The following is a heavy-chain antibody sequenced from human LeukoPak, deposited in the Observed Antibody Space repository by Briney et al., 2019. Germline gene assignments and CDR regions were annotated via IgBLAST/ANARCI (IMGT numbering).Heavy chain of an antibody. CDR1: GASVSSNSYY. D-gene: IGHD1-26*01. CDR3: ATRRSGSHPYY. J-gene: IGHJ4*02. V-gene: IGHV4-39*01. Sequence: SETLPLTCTVSGASVSSNSYYWEWIRQPPGKGLEWVGSILYSGSISYNPSLKSRVTMSVDTSKNQFSLRLSSVTATDTAVYYCATRRSGSHPYYWGQGTLVTVSS. CDR2: ILYSGSI.